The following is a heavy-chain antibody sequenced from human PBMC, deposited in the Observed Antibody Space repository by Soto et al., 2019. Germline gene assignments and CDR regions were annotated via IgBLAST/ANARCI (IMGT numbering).Heavy chain of an antibody. CDR2: IIPLFAIP. Sequence: QVPLVQSGAEVKKPGSSVKVSCKASGVTFSSYAISWVRQAPGQGPEWMGGIIPLFAIPNYAQKFQDRVTITADDSTSTAYMELRSLRSEDTAVYYCARGRDGRSHKQYYFDYWGQGTLVTVAS. J-gene: IGHJ4*02. CDR1: GVTFSSYA. V-gene: IGHV1-69*01. CDR3: ARGRDGRSHKQYYFDY. D-gene: IGHD1-1*01.